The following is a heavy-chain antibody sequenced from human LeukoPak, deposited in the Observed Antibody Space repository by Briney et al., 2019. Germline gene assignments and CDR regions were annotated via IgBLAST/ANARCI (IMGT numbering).Heavy chain of an antibody. Sequence: GGSLRLSCAASGFTFSSYDMHWVRQATGKGLEWVSAIGTAGDTYYPGSVKGRFTISRENAKNSLYLQMNSLRAGDTAVYYCARGAGYYDILTGYSPMDVWGQGTTVTVS. J-gene: IGHJ6*02. CDR2: IGTAGDT. D-gene: IGHD3-9*01. CDR1: GFTFSSYD. V-gene: IGHV3-13*04. CDR3: ARGAGYYDILTGYSPMDV.